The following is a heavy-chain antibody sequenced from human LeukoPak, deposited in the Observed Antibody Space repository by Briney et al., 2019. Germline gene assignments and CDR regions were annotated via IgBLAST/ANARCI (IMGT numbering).Heavy chain of an antibody. CDR2: IKQDGSEK. D-gene: IGHD3-22*01. CDR3: ARGAQLVYYYDSSGYLNY. Sequence: GGSLRLSCAASGFTFSNYWMSWVRQAPGKGLEWVASIKQDGSEKYYVDSLKGRFTISRDNAESALYLQMNSLRAEDTAVYYCARGAQLVYYYDSSGYLNYWGQGTLVTVSS. V-gene: IGHV3-7*01. J-gene: IGHJ4*02. CDR1: GFTFSNYW.